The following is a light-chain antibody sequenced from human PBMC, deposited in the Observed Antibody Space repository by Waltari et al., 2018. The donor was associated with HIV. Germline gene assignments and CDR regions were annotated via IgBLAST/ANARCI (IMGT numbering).Light chain of an antibody. J-gene: IGKJ3*01. V-gene: IGKV1-5*03. Sequence: DIQMTQSLSTLSASVGDRVIITCRASQSINAWLAWYQQIPGKAPRLLIYKASNLQSGVPSRFSGSGSGTEFTLTISSLQPDDFATYYCQQYNNFPATFGPGTKVDIK. CDR3: QQYNNFPAT. CDR2: KAS. CDR1: QSINAW.